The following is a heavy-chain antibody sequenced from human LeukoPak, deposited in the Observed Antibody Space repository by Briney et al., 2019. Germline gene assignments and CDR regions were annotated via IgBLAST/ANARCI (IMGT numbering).Heavy chain of an antibody. D-gene: IGHD4-17*01. J-gene: IGHJ3*01. V-gene: IGHV4-59*01. CDR1: GGSISSYY. CDR2: IYYSGST. CDR3: ARLITVTSGFDF. Sequence: SETLSLTCTVSGGSISSYYWSWIRQPPGKGLEWIGYIYYSGSTNYNPSLKSRVTISVDTSKNQFSLKLSSVTAADTAVYYCARLITVTSGFDFWGQGTLVTVSS.